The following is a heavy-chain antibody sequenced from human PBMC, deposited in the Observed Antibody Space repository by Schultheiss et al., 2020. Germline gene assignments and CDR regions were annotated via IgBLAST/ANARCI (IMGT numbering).Heavy chain of an antibody. J-gene: IGHJ6*02. CDR1: GFTFSSYA. V-gene: IGHV3-30*03. D-gene: IGHD3-10*01. CDR3: ARGQGYYGSGSYYQEDYGMDV. Sequence: GGSLRLSCAASGFTFSSYAMSWVRQAPGKGLEWVAVISYDGSNKYYADSVKGRFTISRDNSKNTLYLQMNSLRAEDTAVYYCARGQGYYGSGSYYQEDYGMDVWGQGTTVTVAS. CDR2: ISYDGSNK.